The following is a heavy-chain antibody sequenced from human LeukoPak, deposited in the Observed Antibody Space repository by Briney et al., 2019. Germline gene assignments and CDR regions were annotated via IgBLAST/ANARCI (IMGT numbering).Heavy chain of an antibody. CDR2: ISSSSSTI. CDR1: GFTFSSYS. V-gene: IGHV3-48*04. CDR3: ARVLPSGWSMGVGYFDY. Sequence: GGSLRLSCAASGFTFSSYSMNWVRQAPGKGLEWVSYISSSSSTIYYADSVKGRFTISRDNAKNSLYLQMNSLRAEDTAVYYCARVLPSGWSMGVGYFDYWGQGTLVTVSS. D-gene: IGHD6-19*01. J-gene: IGHJ4*02.